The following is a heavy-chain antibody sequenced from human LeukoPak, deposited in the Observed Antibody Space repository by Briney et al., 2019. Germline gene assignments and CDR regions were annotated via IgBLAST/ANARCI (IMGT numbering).Heavy chain of an antibody. D-gene: IGHD6-19*01. CDR2: ISSNGGST. CDR3: ARGGVAVAGTLWYFDP. V-gene: IGHV3-64*02. J-gene: IGHJ2*01. Sequence: GGSLRLSCSASGFTFSTSAMHWVRQAPGKGLEYVSAISSNGGSTYYADSVKGRFTISRDNSKNTLYLQMGSLRAEDMAVYYCARGGVAVAGTLWYFDPWGRGTLVTVSS. CDR1: GFTFSTSA.